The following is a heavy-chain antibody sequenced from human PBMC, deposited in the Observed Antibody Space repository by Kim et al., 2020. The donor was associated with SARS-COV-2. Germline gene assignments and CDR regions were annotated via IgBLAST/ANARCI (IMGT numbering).Heavy chain of an antibody. CDR2: ISGSGRGI. D-gene: IGHD2-21*02. J-gene: IGHJ3*02. CDR1: GFSFSTYK. V-gene: IGHV3-48*03. Sequence: GGSLRLSCAASGFSFSTYKMSWVRQAPGKGLEWVSYISGSGRGIHYADSVKGRFTISRDNAKKSLFLQMNSLRAEDTAVYYCAREVTVTPDAFDIWGQGTLVTVSS. CDR3: AREVTVTPDAFDI.